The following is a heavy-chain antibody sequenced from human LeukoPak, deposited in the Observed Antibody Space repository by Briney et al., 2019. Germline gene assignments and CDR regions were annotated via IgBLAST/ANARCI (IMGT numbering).Heavy chain of an antibody. CDR3: ARDAAYGYDRFDY. Sequence: QSGGSLRLSCTASGFTFSSYWMSWVRQAPGKGLEWVANIKQDGSEKYYVDSVKGRFTISRDNAKNSLYLQMNSLRVEDTAVYYCARDAAYGYDRFDYWGQGTQVTVSS. CDR1: GFTFSSYW. D-gene: IGHD5-18*01. J-gene: IGHJ4*02. V-gene: IGHV3-7*01. CDR2: IKQDGSEK.